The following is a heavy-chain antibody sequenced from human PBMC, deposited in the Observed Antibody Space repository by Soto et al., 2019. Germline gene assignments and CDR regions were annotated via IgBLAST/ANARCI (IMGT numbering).Heavy chain of an antibody. J-gene: IGHJ3*02. CDR2: IYHSGST. D-gene: IGHD3-22*01. Sequence: SETQSLTYAVSGGSISSSNWWSWVSQPPGKGLEWIGEIYHSGSTNYNPSLKSRVTISVDKSKNSLYLQMNSLRAEDTAVYYCARWYYYDSSGYDAFDIWGQGTIVTVSS. CDR3: ARWYYYDSSGYDAFDI. V-gene: IGHV4-4*02. CDR1: GGSISSSNW.